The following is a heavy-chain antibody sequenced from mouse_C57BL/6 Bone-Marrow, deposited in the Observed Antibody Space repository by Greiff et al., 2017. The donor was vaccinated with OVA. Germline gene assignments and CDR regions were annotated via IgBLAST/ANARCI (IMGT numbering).Heavy chain of an antibody. CDR3: ARLDAMDY. CDR2: ISNGGGST. CDR1: GFTFSDFY. V-gene: IGHV5-12*01. J-gene: IGHJ4*01. Sequence: EVKVVESGGGLVQPGGSLKLSCAASGFTFSDFYMYWIHQTPEKRLEWVAYISNGGGSTYYPDTVKGRFTISRDNAKNTLYLQMSRLKSEDTAMYYCARLDAMDYWGQGTAVTVSS.